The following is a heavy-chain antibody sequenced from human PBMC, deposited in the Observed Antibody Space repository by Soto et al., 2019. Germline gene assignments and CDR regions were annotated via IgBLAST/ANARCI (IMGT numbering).Heavy chain of an antibody. CDR2: IYYSGST. V-gene: IGHV4-59*01. CDR3: ARVKFWRTTVTTEGRGWFDP. J-gene: IGHJ5*02. CDR1: GGSISSYY. D-gene: IGHD4-4*01. Sequence: SETLSLTCTVSGGSISSYYWSWIRQPPGKGLEWIGYIYYSGSTNYNPSLKSRVTISVDTSKNQFSLKLSSVTAADTAVYYCARVKFWRTTVTTEGRGWFDPWGQGTLVTVS.